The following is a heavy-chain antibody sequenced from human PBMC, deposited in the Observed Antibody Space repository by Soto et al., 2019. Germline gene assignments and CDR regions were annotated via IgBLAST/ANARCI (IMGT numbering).Heavy chain of an antibody. Sequence: QVRLAQSGGGVVQPGRSLTLSCAASGYSITNHGMHWVRQAPGKGLEWVALIWAHGTEKCYADSVKDRFTVSRDTSTNTVYLQMDSLRAEDTATYFCGKDIRSGSIDYWGQGALVTVSS. J-gene: IGHJ4*02. V-gene: IGHV3-33*06. CDR3: GKDIRSGSIDY. D-gene: IGHD1-1*01. CDR1: GYSITNHG. CDR2: IWAHGTEK.